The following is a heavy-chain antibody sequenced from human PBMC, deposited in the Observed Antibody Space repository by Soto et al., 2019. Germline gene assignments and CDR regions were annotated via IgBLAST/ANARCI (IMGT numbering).Heavy chain of an antibody. CDR2: IDPGGSQI. CDR3: AKDTYDSSGYPDY. J-gene: IGHJ4*02. D-gene: IGHD3-22*01. V-gene: IGHV5-10-1*01. Sequence: GESLKISCQTSGYSFTSSWINWVRQMPGKGLEWMGRIDPGGSQINYSPSFQGHVTISADKSLNTAYLQWRSLRAEDTAVYYCAKDTYDSSGYPDYWGQGTLVTVSS. CDR1: GYSFTSSW.